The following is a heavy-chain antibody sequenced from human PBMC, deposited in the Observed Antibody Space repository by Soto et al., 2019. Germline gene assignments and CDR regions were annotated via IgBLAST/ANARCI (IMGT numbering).Heavy chain of an antibody. D-gene: IGHD1-1*01. CDR1: GGSITSTNW. CDR2: VYYSGST. V-gene: IGHV4-4*02. Sequence: QVQLQESGPGLVKPSGTLLLTCAVSGGSITSTNWWSWVRQPPGKGLEWIGEVYYSGSTNYNPSLQSRVAMSVDTSKYQLALRLSSVTAADTAVYFCARDRPPGSYTYDGMDGWGQGTRVTVSS. J-gene: IGHJ6*02. CDR3: ARDRPPGSYTYDGMDG.